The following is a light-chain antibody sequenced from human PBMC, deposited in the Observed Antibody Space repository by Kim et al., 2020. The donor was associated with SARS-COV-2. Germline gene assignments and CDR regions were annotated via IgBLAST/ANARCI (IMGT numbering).Light chain of an antibody. Sequence: LSPGERATISCRASQSVSSGYVAWYQQKPGQAPRLLFYGASSRATGVPDRFSGSGAGTDFTLTITRQEHEDFAIYYCQQYGSSPTFGQGTKVDIK. V-gene: IGKV3-20*01. CDR3: QQYGSSPT. CDR1: QSVSSGY. CDR2: GAS. J-gene: IGKJ1*01.